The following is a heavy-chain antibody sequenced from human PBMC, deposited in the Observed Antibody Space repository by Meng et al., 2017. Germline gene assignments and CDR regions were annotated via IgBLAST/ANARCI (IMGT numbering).Heavy chain of an antibody. V-gene: IGHV4-34*01. J-gene: IGHJ6*02. Sequence: VQLQRWGAGLLKPSETLSLTCAVYGGSFSGYYWSWIRQPPGKGLEWIGEINHSGSTNYNPSLKSRVTISVDTSKNQFSLKLSSVTAADTAVYYCARGYYDYVWGSYRGYGMDVWGQGTTVTVSS. CDR3: ARGYYDYVWGSYRGYGMDV. CDR2: INHSGST. D-gene: IGHD3-16*01. CDR1: GGSFSGYY.